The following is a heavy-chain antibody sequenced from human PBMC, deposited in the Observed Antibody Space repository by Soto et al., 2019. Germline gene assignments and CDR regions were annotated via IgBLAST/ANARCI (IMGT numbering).Heavy chain of an antibody. J-gene: IGHJ5*02. CDR1: GGSISSSSYY. CDR3: ARQIGGYGGKGDWFDP. CDR2: IYYSGST. V-gene: IGHV4-39*01. Sequence: SETLSLTCTVSGGSISSSSYYWGWIRQPPVKGLEWIGSIYYSGSTYYNPSLKSRVTISVDTSKNQFSLKLSSVTAADTAVYYCARQIGGYGGKGDWFDPWGQGTLVTVSS. D-gene: IGHD4-17*01.